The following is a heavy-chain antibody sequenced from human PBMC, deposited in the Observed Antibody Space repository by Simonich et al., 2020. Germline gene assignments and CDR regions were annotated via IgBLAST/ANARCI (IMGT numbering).Heavy chain of an antibody. V-gene: IGHV1-2*06. Sequence: GAEVKKPGASVKVSCKASGYTFTGYYMHWVRQAPGQGLEWMGRINPNSGGTNYAKKFQCRVTMTRDTSISTAYMELSRLRSDDTAVYYCARVPGIYYYYGMDVWGQGTTVTVSS. CDR1: GYTFTGYY. D-gene: IGHD3-10*01. CDR3: ARVPGIYYYYGMDV. J-gene: IGHJ6*02. CDR2: INPNSGGT.